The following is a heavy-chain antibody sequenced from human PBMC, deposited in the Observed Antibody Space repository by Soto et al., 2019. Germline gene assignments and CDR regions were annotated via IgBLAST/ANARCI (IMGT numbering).Heavy chain of an antibody. CDR2: FVPVFGSA. CDR3: VREDDTTGSYSWFDP. J-gene: IGHJ5*02. V-gene: IGHV1-69*01. CDR1: GAAFNTIT. D-gene: IGHD3-9*01. Sequence: QVQLVQPGAEVKKPGSSVRVSCKASGAAFNTITINWVRQAPGQGIEWMGGFVPVFGSATYAQKFQGRVAITADASTSTFYMELSRLNSEDTALYYCVREDDTTGSYSWFDPWGQGTLVTVSS.